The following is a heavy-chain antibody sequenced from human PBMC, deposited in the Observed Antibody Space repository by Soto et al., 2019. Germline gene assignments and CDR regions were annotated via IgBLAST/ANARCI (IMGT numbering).Heavy chain of an antibody. CDR2: ISSSSSYI. Sequence: XGSLRLSCAASGFTFGSYRMNWVRQAPGKGLEWVSSISSSSSYIYYADSVKGRFTISRDNAKNSLYLQMNSLRAEDTAVYYCARSQWLVPDDYWGQGTLVTVSS. J-gene: IGHJ4*02. CDR3: ARSQWLVPDDY. CDR1: GFTFGSYR. D-gene: IGHD6-19*01. V-gene: IGHV3-21*01.